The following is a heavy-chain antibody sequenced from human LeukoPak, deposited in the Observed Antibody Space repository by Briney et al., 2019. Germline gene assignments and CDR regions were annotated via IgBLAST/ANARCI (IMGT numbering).Heavy chain of an antibody. CDR3: ARTIGGSSGRYRFGLDY. CDR1: GFTFSSYA. D-gene: IGHD6-19*01. V-gene: IGHV3-48*03. J-gene: IGHJ4*02. Sequence: GGSLRISCTASGFTFSSYAMNWVRQAPGKGLEWLSYISSSGSTIYYADSVKGRFTISRDNAKNSLYLQMNSLSPEDTALYHCARTIGGSSGRYRFGLDYWGQGTLVTVSS. CDR2: ISSSGSTI.